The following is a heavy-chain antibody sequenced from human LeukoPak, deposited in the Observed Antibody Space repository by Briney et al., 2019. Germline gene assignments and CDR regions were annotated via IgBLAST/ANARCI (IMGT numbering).Heavy chain of an antibody. CDR1: GYTFTSYD. CDR2: MNPNSGNT. J-gene: IGHJ5*02. D-gene: IGHD3-22*01. Sequence: GASVKVSCKASGYTFTSYDINWVRQATGQGLEWMGWMNPNSGNTGYAQKFQGRVTMTRNTSISTAYMELSSLRSEDTAVYYCARGNTMIVVLTRVNWFDPWGQGTLVTVSS. CDR3: ARGNTMIVVLTRVNWFDP. V-gene: IGHV1-8*01.